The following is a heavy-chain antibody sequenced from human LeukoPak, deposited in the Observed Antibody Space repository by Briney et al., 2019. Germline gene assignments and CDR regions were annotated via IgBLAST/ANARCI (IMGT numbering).Heavy chain of an antibody. Sequence: SQTLSLTCTVSGDSISRADYFWSWIRQPPGKGLEWIGYICHSGSTYYNPSLKSRLTISVDTSKNQFSLELTSVTAADTAVYYCARATYYYDSSGYCYFDYWGQGTLVTVSS. CDR3: ARATYYYDSSGYCYFDY. CDR2: ICHSGST. D-gene: IGHD3-22*01. J-gene: IGHJ4*02. V-gene: IGHV4-30-4*01. CDR1: GDSISRADYF.